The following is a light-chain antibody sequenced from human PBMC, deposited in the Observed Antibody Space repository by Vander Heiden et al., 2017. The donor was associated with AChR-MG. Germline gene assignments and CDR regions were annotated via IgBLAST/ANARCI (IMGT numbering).Light chain of an antibody. Sequence: EIVMTQSPATLSVSPGERAPLSCRASQSVGSTLAWFQQKPGQAPRLLIYDASTRATGIPARFSGSGSGTEFTLTISSLQSEDFAVYYCQQYNNWPRTFGQGTKVEIK. CDR1: QSVGST. CDR2: DAS. V-gene: IGKV3-15*01. J-gene: IGKJ1*01. CDR3: QQYNNWPRT.